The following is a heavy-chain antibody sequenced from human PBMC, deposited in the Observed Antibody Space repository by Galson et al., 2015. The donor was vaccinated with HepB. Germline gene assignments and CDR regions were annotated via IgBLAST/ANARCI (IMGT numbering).Heavy chain of an antibody. J-gene: IGHJ4*02. Sequence: CTVSGGSITSDTYYWSWIRQPPGKGLEWIGYIYYSGSTYYNPSLKSRVTISVDTSKNQFSLKLSSVTAADTAVYYCARAKYYYDGSGYYLGFDYWGQGTLVTVSS. CDR1: GGSITSDTYY. CDR3: ARAKYYYDGSGYYLGFDY. CDR2: IYYSGST. V-gene: IGHV4-30-4*08. D-gene: IGHD3-22*01.